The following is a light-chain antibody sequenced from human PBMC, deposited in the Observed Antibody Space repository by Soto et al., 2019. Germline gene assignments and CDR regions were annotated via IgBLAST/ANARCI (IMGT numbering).Light chain of an antibody. J-gene: IGLJ1*01. V-gene: IGLV2-14*01. CDR2: EVS. Sequence: QSALTQPTSVSGSPGQSITISCTGTRSDVGAYTYVSWYQQHPGKAPKLMIYEVSHRPSGVSDRFSGSKSGNTASLTISGLQAEDEADYYCNSFTSTSTPFVFGTGTKLTVL. CDR1: RSDVGAYTY. CDR3: NSFTSTSTPFV.